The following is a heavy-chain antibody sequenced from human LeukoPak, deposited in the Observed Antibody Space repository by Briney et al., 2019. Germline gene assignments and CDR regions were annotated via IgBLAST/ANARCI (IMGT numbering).Heavy chain of an antibody. CDR3: ARTSSYYDSSGYYSYYFDY. V-gene: IGHV3-20*01. J-gene: IGHJ4*02. Sequence: PGGSLRLSCAASGFTFDDYGMSWVRQAPGKGLEWVSGINWNGGSTGYADSVKGRFTISRDNAKNSLYLQMDSLRAEDTALYHCARTSSYYDSSGYYSYYFDYWGQGTLVTVSS. CDR1: GFTFDDYG. CDR2: INWNGGST. D-gene: IGHD3-22*01.